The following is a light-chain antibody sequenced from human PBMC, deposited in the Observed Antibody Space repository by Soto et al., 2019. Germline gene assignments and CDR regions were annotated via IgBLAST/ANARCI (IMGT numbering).Light chain of an antibody. CDR2: EVS. Sequence: QSVLTQPASVSGSPGQSITSSCTGTSSDVGGYNYVSWYQQHPGIAPKLMISEVSNRPSGVSNRFSGSKSGNTASLTISGLQAEDEADYYCSSYTSSSTLVFGGGTKLTVL. J-gene: IGLJ2*01. CDR3: SSYTSSSTLV. CDR1: SSDVGGYNY. V-gene: IGLV2-14*01.